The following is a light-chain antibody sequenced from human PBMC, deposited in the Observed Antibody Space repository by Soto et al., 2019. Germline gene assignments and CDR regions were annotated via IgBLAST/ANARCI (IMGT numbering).Light chain of an antibody. CDR1: SGDVGGYNL. V-gene: IGLV2-23*02. J-gene: IGLJ1*01. CDR3: CSYAGNSEV. Sequence: QSALTQPASVSGSPGQWITIPCTGTSGDVGGYNLVSWYQQHPGKAPKLMIYEVTERPSGVSNRFSGSKSGNTASLTISGLQPDDEADYYCCSYAGNSEVFGTGTKLTVL. CDR2: EVT.